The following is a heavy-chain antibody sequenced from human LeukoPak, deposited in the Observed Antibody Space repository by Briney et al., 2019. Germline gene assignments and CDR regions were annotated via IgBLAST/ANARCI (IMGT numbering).Heavy chain of an antibody. CDR3: ARFSLTGTTLQYYYYYYMDV. CDR2: FYYSGST. CDR1: GGSISRGGYS. Sequence: PSETLSLTCAVSGGSISRGGYSWSWIRQPPGKGLERIGYFYYSGSTSYNPSLKSRVTISVDTSKNQFSLKLSSVTAADTAVYYCARFSLTGTTLQYYYYYYMDVWAKGTTVTVSS. V-gene: IGHV4-30-4*07. D-gene: IGHD1-7*01. J-gene: IGHJ6*03.